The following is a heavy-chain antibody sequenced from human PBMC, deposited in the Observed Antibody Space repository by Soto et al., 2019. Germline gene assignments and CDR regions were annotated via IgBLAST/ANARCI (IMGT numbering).Heavy chain of an antibody. D-gene: IGHD6-19*01. CDR2: IIPIFGTA. CDR1: GCTFSSYA. J-gene: IGHJ5*02. Sequence: AVKVSCKASGCTFSSYAISWVRQAPGQGLEWMGGIIPIFGTANYAQKFQGRVTITADESTSTAYMELSSLRSEDTAVYYCAGYSSGWKLAKGFDPWGQGTLVTVSS. CDR3: AGYSSGWKLAKGFDP. V-gene: IGHV1-69*13.